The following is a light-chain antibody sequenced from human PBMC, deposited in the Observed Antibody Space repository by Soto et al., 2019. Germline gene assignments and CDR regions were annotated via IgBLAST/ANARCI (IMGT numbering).Light chain of an antibody. CDR1: QSVSSN. V-gene: IGKV3-11*01. CDR2: DAS. J-gene: IGKJ4*01. Sequence: EIVLIQSPATLSLSPGERATLSCSTSQSVSSNLAWYQQTPGQAPRLLIFDASNRATGIPARFSGSGSGTDFILTISSLEPEDFAVYYCQQHSNWPLTFGGGTKVDI. CDR3: QQHSNWPLT.